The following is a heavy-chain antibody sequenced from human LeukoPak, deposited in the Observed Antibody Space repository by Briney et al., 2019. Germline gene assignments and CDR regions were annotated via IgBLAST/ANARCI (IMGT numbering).Heavy chain of an antibody. CDR2: ISYDGSNK. Sequence: GGSLRLSCAASGFTFSSYAMHWVRQAPGKGLEWVAVISYDGSNKYYADSVKGRFTISRDNSKNTLYLQMNSLRAEDTAVYYCAEDRSWFDPWGQGTLVTVSS. J-gene: IGHJ5*02. V-gene: IGHV3-30*04. CDR3: AEDRSWFDP. D-gene: IGHD6-6*01. CDR1: GFTFSSYA.